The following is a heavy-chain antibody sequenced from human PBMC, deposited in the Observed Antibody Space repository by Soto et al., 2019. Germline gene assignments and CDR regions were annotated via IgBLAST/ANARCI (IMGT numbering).Heavy chain of an antibody. CDR3: AREYCSSTSCYRGFYYYYGMDV. D-gene: IGHD2-2*02. CDR2: IIPIFGTA. V-gene: IGHV1-69*06. Sequence: SVKVSCKASGGTFSSYAISWVRQAPGQGLEWMGGIIPIFGTANYAQKFQGRVTITADKSTSTAYMELSSLRSEDTAVYYCAREYCSSTSCYRGFYYYYGMDVWGQGTTVTVSS. J-gene: IGHJ6*02. CDR1: GGTFSSYA.